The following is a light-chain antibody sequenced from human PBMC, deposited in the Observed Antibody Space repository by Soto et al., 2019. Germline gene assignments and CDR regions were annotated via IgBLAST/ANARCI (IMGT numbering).Light chain of an antibody. J-gene: IGLJ3*02. V-gene: IGLV1-47*01. CDR1: TSNIGSNS. CDR2: NNG. CDR3: ASWDDTLRGPV. Sequence: QSVLTQPPSASVAPGQRVTISCSGSTSNIGSNSVYWYQQLPGSAPKLLVSNNGQRPSGVPDRFSGSKSGTSASLAISGLRSEDESDYYCASWDDTLRGPVFGGGTKVTVL.